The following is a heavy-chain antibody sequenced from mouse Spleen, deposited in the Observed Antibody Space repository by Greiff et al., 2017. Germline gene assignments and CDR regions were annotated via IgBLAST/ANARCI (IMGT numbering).Heavy chain of an antibody. CDR3: AKKWGAYYAMDY. V-gene: IGHV2-5*01. CDR1: GFSLTSYG. Sequence: QVQLQQSGPGLVQPSQSLSITCTVSGFSLTSYGVPWVRQSPGKGLEWLGVIWRGGSTDYNAAFMSRLSITKDNSKSQVFFKMNSLQADDTAIYYCAKKWGAYYAMDYWGQGTSVTVSS. CDR2: IWRGGST. J-gene: IGHJ4*01.